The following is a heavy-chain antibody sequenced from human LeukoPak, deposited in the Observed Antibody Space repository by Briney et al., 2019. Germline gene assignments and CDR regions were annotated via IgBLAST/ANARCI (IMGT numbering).Heavy chain of an antibody. V-gene: IGHV4-39*07. CDR2: MHYSGST. CDR1: GGSISSSTYY. D-gene: IGHD3-10*01. Sequence: PSETLSLTCTVSGGSISSSTYYWGWIRQPPGKGLEWIGSMHYSGSTHQNPSLKSRVTISVDTSKNQFSLKLRSVTAADTAVYYCARDLPFGSYGINYFDYWGQGTLVTVSA. J-gene: IGHJ4*02. CDR3: ARDLPFGSYGINYFDY.